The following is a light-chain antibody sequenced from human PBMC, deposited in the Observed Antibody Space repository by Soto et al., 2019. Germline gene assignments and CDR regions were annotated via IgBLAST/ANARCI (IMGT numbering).Light chain of an antibody. J-gene: IGLJ2*01. CDR2: DVS. CDR1: SSDVGGYSF. CDR3: CSYAGSSTLV. Sequence: QSALTQPRSVSGSPGQSLTISCTGTSSDVGGYSFVSWYQHHPGKAPKLMIYDVSKRPSGVPDRFSGSKSGNTASLSISGLQAEDEADYYCCSYAGSSTLVFGGGTQLTVL. V-gene: IGLV2-11*01.